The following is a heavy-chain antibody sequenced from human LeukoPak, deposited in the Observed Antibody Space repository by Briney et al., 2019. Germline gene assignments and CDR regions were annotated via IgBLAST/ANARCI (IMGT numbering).Heavy chain of an antibody. CDR3: ARDRPSPEAFDI. V-gene: IGHV4-30-4*08. CDR2: IYYSGST. J-gene: IGHJ3*02. Sequence: PSQTLSLTCTVSGGSISSGDYYWSWIRQPPGTGLEWIGYIYYSGSTYYNPSLKSRVTISVDTSKNQFSLKMSSVTAADTAVYYCARDRPSPEAFDIWGQGKMVTVSS. CDR1: GGSISSGDYY.